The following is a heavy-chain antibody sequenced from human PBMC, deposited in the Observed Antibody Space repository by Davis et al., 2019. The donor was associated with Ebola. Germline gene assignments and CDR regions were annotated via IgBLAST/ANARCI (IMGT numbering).Heavy chain of an antibody. CDR2: IHPSSGST. Sequence: AASVKVSCKASGHTFTSYYIHWVRQAPGQGLQWLGVIHPSSGSTSYTQKFQARVTMSRDTSTSTVDLELSSLRSDDTAVYYCALGRGSGSGSYYRPFDYWGQGTLVTVSS. V-gene: IGHV1-46*01. D-gene: IGHD3-10*01. CDR3: ALGRGSGSGSYYRPFDY. J-gene: IGHJ4*02. CDR1: GHTFTSYY.